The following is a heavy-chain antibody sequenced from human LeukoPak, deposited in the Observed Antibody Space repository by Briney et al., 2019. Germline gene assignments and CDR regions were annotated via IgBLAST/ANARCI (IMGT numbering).Heavy chain of an antibody. Sequence: GGSLRLSCAASGFTFSSYSMNWVRQAPGKGLEWVSSISSSSSYIYYADSVKGRFTISRDNAKHSLYLQMNSLRAEDTAVYYCARDVNYYYDSSGSLDYWGQGTLVTVSS. V-gene: IGHV3-21*01. D-gene: IGHD3-22*01. CDR2: ISSSSSYI. CDR3: ARDVNYYYDSSGSLDY. CDR1: GFTFSSYS. J-gene: IGHJ4*02.